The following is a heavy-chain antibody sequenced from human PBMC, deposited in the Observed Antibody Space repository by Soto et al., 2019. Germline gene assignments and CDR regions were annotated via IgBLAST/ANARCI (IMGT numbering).Heavy chain of an antibody. CDR3: ARGIAAAGSLNGFDY. Sequence: ASVKVSCKASGYTFTSYAMHWVRQAPGQRLEWMGWINAGNGNTKYSQKFQGRVTITRDTSASTAYMELSSLRSEDTAVYYCARGIAAAGSLNGFDYWGQGTLVTVS. V-gene: IGHV1-3*01. D-gene: IGHD6-13*01. CDR2: INAGNGNT. CDR1: GYTFTSYA. J-gene: IGHJ4*02.